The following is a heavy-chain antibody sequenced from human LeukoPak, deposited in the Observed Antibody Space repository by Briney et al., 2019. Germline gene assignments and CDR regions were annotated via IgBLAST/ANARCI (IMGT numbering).Heavy chain of an antibody. CDR3: PRGSQGGYYYPQLDY. Sequence: GGSLTLSCTASGFTISSYSMNWVCKGPGKGLELVSYSSSGSTSRLYADSVNGRFTISRVSAKNYLYLQMHSPMTADTAADYFPRGSQGGYYYPQLDYWGQGTLVTVSS. D-gene: IGHD3-22*01. CDR1: GFTISSYS. CDR2: SSSGSTSR. V-gene: IGHV3-48*01. J-gene: IGHJ4*02.